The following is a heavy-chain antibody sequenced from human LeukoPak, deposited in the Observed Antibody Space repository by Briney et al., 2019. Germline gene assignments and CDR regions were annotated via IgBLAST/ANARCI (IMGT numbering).Heavy chain of an antibody. CDR2: SNHSGST. CDR3: ARHIFRGYVWGSYRSQTLYYFDY. Sequence: KPSETLSLTCTVSGYSISSGYYWGWIRQPPGKGLEWIGESNHSGSTNYNPSLKSRVTISVDTSKNQFSLKLSSVTAADTAVYYCARHIFRGYVWGSYRSQTLYYFDYWGQGTLVTVSS. V-gene: IGHV4-38-2*02. CDR1: GYSISSGYY. D-gene: IGHD3-16*02. J-gene: IGHJ4*02.